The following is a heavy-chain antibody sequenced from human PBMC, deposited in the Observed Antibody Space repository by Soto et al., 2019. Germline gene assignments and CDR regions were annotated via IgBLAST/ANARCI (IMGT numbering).Heavy chain of an antibody. D-gene: IGHD3-3*01. CDR2: ISSSSSYI. Sequence: EVQLVESGGGLVKPGGSLRLSCAASGFTFSSYSMNWVRQAPGKGLEWVSSISSSSSYIYYADSVKGRFTISRDNAKNSLYLQMNSLRAEDTAVYYCASDSDDFWSGYRFDPWGQGTLVTVSS. V-gene: IGHV3-21*01. CDR3: ASDSDDFWSGYRFDP. CDR1: GFTFSSYS. J-gene: IGHJ5*02.